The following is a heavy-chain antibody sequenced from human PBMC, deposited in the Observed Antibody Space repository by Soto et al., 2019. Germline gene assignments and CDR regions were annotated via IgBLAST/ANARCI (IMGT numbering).Heavy chain of an antibody. CDR3: ARRGVICGSFRRSDNQGHDNGIDV. CDR1: GGSSSNYY. V-gene: IGHV4-34*01. J-gene: IGHJ6*02. CDR2: VNNSGST. D-gene: IGHD1-1*01. Sequence: PSETLSLTCAVYGGSSSNYYWSWIRQSPGKGLEWSGEVNNSGSTNNNPSLKSRVTILVDTSKNQFSLMLSSVTVADTAVYYCARRGVICGSFRRSDNQGHDNGIDVWGQGTPVIVSS.